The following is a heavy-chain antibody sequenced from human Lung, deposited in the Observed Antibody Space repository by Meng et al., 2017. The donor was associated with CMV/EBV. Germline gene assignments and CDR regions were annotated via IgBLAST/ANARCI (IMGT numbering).Heavy chain of an antibody. J-gene: IGHJ5*02. CDR2: IYYTGST. CDR3: ARVVEGIGVVSAAIWFDP. CDR1: GGSISNYY. Sequence: LSCTVSGGSISNYYWSWIRQPPGKGLEWIGYIYYTGSTNYNPSLKSRVTISLDTPKKQFSLKLSSVTAADTAVYYCARVVEGIGVVSAAIWFDPLGQGXLVTVSS. V-gene: IGHV4-59*01. D-gene: IGHD2-2*01.